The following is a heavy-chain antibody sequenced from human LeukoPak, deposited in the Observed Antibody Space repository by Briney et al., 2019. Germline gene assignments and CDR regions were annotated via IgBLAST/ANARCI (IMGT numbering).Heavy chain of an antibody. CDR2: ISAYNGNT. V-gene: IGHV1-18*01. CDR1: GYTFTSYG. Sequence: ASVKVSCKASGYTFTSYGISWVRQAPGQGLEWMGWISAYNGNTNYAQKLQGRVTMTTDTSTSTAYMELRSLRSDDTAVYYCARGRDYYGSGSYYDWFDPWGQGTLVTVSS. J-gene: IGHJ5*02. CDR3: ARGRDYYGSGSYYDWFDP. D-gene: IGHD3-10*01.